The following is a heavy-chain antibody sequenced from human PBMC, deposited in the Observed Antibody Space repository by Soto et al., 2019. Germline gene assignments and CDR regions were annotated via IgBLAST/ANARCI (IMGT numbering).Heavy chain of an antibody. V-gene: IGHV1-3*01. D-gene: IGHD2-8*01. J-gene: IGHJ3*02. Sequence: ASVKVSCKASGYTFTGYAMHWVRQAPGQRLEWMGWINAGNGNTKYSQKFQGRVTITRDTSASTAYMELSSLRSEDTAVYYCARGPGNGHDAFDIWGQGTMVTVSS. CDR2: INAGNGNT. CDR3: ARGPGNGHDAFDI. CDR1: GYTFTGYA.